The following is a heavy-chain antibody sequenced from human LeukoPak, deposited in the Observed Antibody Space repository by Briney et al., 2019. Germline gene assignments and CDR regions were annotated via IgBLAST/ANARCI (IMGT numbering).Heavy chain of an antibody. V-gene: IGHV3-74*01. CDR2: IRGDGIVT. CDR1: EFTFSNYW. CDR3: ARASPADFNL. J-gene: IGHJ2*01. Sequence: GGSLRLSCVASEFTFSNYWIHWVRQAPGKGLVWVSRIRGDGIVTNYADSVEGRFTVSRDNAKNTVHLQMNSLRDDDTAVYYCARASPADFNLWGRGTLVTVPS.